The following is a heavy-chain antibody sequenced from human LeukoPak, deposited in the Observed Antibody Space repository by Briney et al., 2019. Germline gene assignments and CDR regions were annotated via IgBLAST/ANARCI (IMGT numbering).Heavy chain of an antibody. CDR3: AKDGVWRYGFGAHDWYDS. V-gene: IGHV3-23*01. CDR1: GFTFSGVA. D-gene: IGHD2-8*01. Sequence: GGSLRLSCAASGFTFSGVAMSWVCQAPGKGLEWGSAISVSGGSTYYADSVRGRFTISREHSKNTLYRQMNSLRAQDPVFYYCAKDGVWRYGFGAHDWYDSWGWGKLVTVS. CDR2: ISVSGGST. J-gene: IGHJ5*01.